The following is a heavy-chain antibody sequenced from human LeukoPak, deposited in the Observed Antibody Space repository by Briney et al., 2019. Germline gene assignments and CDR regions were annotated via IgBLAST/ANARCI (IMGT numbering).Heavy chain of an antibody. Sequence: SETLSLTCIVSGDSLSTHYWSWIRQPPGKGLEWIGYISYTGSTKYKPSLKSRVTISIDTSKNQFSLKLGSVTAADTAVYYCARSGSYIGYVDYWGQGTLVTVSS. V-gene: IGHV4-59*11. CDR3: ARSGSYIGYVDY. CDR2: ISYTGST. D-gene: IGHD3-10*01. CDR1: GDSLSTHY. J-gene: IGHJ4*02.